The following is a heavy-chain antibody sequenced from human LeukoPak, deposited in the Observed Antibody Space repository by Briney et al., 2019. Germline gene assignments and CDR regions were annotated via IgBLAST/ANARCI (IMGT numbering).Heavy chain of an antibody. CDR3: AKGVVDYYDSSGYYPSDL. J-gene: IGHJ5*02. CDR2: ISGSGGTT. V-gene: IGHV3-23*01. D-gene: IGHD3-22*01. CDR1: GFTFNSYA. Sequence: PGGSLRLSCAGFGFTFNSYAMTCVRQAPGKGLKWVSGISGSGGTTYYADSVKGRFTISRDNFNNTLYLQMNSMRVEDTALYFCAKGVVDYYDSSGYYPSDLWGQGTLVTVSS.